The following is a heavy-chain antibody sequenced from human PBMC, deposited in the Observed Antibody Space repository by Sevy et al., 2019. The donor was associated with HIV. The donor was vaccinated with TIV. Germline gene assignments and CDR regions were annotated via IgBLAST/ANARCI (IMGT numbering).Heavy chain of an antibody. CDR2: ISSSSSTI. D-gene: IGHD3-22*01. J-gene: IGHJ6*02. V-gene: IGHV3-48*02. CDR1: GFTFSSYS. Sequence: GGSLRLSCAASGFTFSSYSMNWVRQAPGKGLEWVSYISSSSSTIYYADSVKGGFTISRDNGKNSLYLQLNSLRDEDTAVYYCARGYYDSSGYYYYYYGMDVWGQGTTVTVSS. CDR3: ARGYYDSSGYYYYYYGMDV.